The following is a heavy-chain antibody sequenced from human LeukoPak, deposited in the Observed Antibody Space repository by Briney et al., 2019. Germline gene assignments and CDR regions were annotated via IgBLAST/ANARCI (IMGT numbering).Heavy chain of an antibody. CDR2: IRHDESKK. D-gene: IGHD4-17*01. J-gene: IGHJ5*02. Sequence: GGSLRLSCAVSGLTFSDYYMSWIRQAPGKGLEWVAFIRHDESKKYYVDSVKGRFTISRDNSKNTLSLQMNSLRADDTAVYYCAKFSYGDYVAWGQGTLVTVSS. CDR1: GLTFSDYY. V-gene: IGHV3-30*02. CDR3: AKFSYGDYVA.